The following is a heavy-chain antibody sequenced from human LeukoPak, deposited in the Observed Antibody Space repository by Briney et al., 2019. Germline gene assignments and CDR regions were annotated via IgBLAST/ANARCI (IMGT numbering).Heavy chain of an antibody. CDR1: GFTFSSYS. J-gene: IGHJ4*02. V-gene: IGHV3-48*04. Sequence: GGSLRLSCAASGFTFSSYSMNWVRQAPGKGLEWVSYISSSSSTIYYADSVKGRFTISRDNAKNSLYLQMNSLRAEDTAVYYCASIYYGSGSGLWGQGTLVTVSS. CDR2: ISSSSSTI. D-gene: IGHD3-10*01. CDR3: ASIYYGSGSGL.